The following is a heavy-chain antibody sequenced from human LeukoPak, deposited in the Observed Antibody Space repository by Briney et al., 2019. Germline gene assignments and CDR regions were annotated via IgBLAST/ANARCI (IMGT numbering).Heavy chain of an antibody. CDR3: ASHSSPTY. J-gene: IGHJ4*02. V-gene: IGHV3-30*04. CDR2: ISQDGSIK. Sequence: GRSLRLSCLASGFTPSTYAMHWVRQAPGKGLEWVAVISQDGSIKHHADSVKGRFTISRDNSKNTLYLQMNSLRAEDTAVYYCASHSSPTYWGQGTLVPVSS. CDR1: GFTPSTYA. D-gene: IGHD6-13*01.